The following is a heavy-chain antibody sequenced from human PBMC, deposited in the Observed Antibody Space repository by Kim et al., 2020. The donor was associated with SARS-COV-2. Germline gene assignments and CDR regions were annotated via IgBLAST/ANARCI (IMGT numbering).Heavy chain of an antibody. CDR2: IYSGGSST. D-gene: IGHD1-26*01. J-gene: IGHJ3*02. Sequence: GGSLRLSCAASGFTFSSYVMNWVRQAPGQGLEWVSVIYSGGSSTYYADSVKGRFTISRDNSRDTLYLQMNSLRAEDTAVYYCAKPKGGSYSDAFDIWGQGTMVTVYS. V-gene: IGHV3-23*03. CDR3: AKPKGGSYSDAFDI. CDR1: GFTFSSYV.